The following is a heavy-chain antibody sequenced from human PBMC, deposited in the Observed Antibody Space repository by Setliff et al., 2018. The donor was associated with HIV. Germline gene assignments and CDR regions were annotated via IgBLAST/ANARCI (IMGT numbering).Heavy chain of an antibody. Sequence: PSETLSLTCAVYGGSFNDYYWSWIRQPPGKGLEWIGEIIHSGSINYNPSLKSRVTVSVDTSKNHFSLKLNSVTAADTAVYYCARAPGPYGDYNWFDPWGQGALVTVSS. J-gene: IGHJ5*02. V-gene: IGHV4-34*12. CDR1: GGSFNDYY. CDR2: IIHSGSI. D-gene: IGHD4-17*01. CDR3: ARAPGPYGDYNWFDP.